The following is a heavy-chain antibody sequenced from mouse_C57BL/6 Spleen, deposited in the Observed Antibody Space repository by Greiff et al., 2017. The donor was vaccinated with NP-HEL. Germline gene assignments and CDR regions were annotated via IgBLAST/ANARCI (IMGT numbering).Heavy chain of an antibody. CDR1: GYTFTDYY. CDR3: ARSYYYGSSWYAMDY. CDR2: INPNNGGT. Sequence: EVQLQQSGPELVKPGASVKISCKASGYTFTDYYMNWVKQSHGKSLEWIGDINPNNGGTSYNQKFKGKATLTVDKSSSTAYMELRSLTSEDSAVYYCARSYYYGSSWYAMDYWGQGTSVTVSS. D-gene: IGHD1-1*01. J-gene: IGHJ4*01. V-gene: IGHV1-26*01.